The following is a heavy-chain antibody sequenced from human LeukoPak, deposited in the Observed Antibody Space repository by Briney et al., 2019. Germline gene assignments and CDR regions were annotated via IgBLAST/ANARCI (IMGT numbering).Heavy chain of an antibody. D-gene: IGHD1-26*01. CDR3: AGKVGATTAAFDI. CDR2: IYYSWST. Sequence: SGTLSLTCTVSGGSISSHYWSWIRQPPGKGLEWIGYIYYSWSTNYNPSLKSRVTISVDTSKNQFSLKLSSVTAADTAVYYCAGKVGATTAAFDIWGQGTMVTVSS. CDR1: GGSISSHY. J-gene: IGHJ3*02. V-gene: IGHV4-59*11.